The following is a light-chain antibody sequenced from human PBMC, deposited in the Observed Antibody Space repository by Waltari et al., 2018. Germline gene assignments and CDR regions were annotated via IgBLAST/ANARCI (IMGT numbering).Light chain of an antibody. V-gene: IGLV2-23*02. CDR2: EVI. Sequence: QSALTQPASVSGTPGQSITISCTGTTSDVGNYDLVSWYQQHPGKAPKPLSFEVIKRPSGVSSRFSGSKSGNTASLTISGLQAEDEAYYYCCSYAGRGTYVFGSGTKVTVL. J-gene: IGLJ1*01. CDR1: TSDVGNYDL. CDR3: CSYAGRGTYV.